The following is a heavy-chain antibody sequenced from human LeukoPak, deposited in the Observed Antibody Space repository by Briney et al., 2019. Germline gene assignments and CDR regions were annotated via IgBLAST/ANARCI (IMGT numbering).Heavy chain of an antibody. CDR3: TRDDWNYVSDY. Sequence: GGPLRLSCTASGFTFGVYAMSWFRQAPGKGLEWVGFIRSKAYGGTTEYAASVKGRFTISRDDSKSIAYLQMNSLKTEDTAVYYCTRDDWNYVSDYWGQGTLVTVSS. CDR2: IRSKAYGGTT. D-gene: IGHD1-7*01. V-gene: IGHV3-49*03. CDR1: GFTFGVYA. J-gene: IGHJ4*02.